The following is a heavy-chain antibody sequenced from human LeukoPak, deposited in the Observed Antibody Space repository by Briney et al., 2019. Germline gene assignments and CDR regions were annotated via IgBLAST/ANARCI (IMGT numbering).Heavy chain of an antibody. V-gene: IGHV3-7*01. D-gene: IGHD5-18*01. Sequence: GGSLRLSCAASGFTFSSYWMSWVRQAPGKGLEWVANIKQDGSEKYYVDSVKGRFTVSRDNAKNSLYLQMNSLRAEDTAVYYCAREGPRGHTYDLTFGYWGQGTLVTVSS. J-gene: IGHJ4*02. CDR3: AREGPRGHTYDLTFGY. CDR1: GFTFSSYW. CDR2: IKQDGSEK.